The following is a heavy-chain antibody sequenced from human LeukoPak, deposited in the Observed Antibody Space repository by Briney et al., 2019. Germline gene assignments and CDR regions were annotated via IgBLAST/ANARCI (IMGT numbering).Heavy chain of an antibody. V-gene: IGHV3-7*01. J-gene: IGHJ4*02. CDR2: IKQDGSEK. CDR1: GFTFSSYW. Sequence: GGSLRLSCAASGFTFSSYWMSWVRQAPGKGLEWVANIKQDGSEKYYVDSVKGRFTISRDNAKNSLYLQMNSLRAEDTAVYYCARDDMGSRRGPRALAAAGTSDYWGQGTLVTVSS. D-gene: IGHD6-13*01. CDR3: ARDDMGSRRGPRALAAAGTSDY.